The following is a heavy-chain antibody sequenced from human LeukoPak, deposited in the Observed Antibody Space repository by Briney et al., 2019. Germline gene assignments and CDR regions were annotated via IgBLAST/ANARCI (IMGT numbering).Heavy chain of an antibody. D-gene: IGHD3-10*01. Sequence: GGSLRLSCAASGFSFSSDELNWVRQAPGKGLEWLSYISTSGRTTYYADSVEGRFTISRDNAKNSLYLQMSSLRAEDTAVYYCARDRTMVRGLANYFYGMDVWGQGTTAIVSS. CDR1: GFSFSSDE. CDR3: ARDRTMVRGLANYFYGMDV. J-gene: IGHJ6*02. CDR2: ISTSGRTT. V-gene: IGHV3-48*03.